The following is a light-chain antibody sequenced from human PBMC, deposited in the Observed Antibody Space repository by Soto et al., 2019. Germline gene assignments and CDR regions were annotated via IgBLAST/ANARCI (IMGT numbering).Light chain of an antibody. J-gene: IGLJ2*01. V-gene: IGLV1-40*01. Sequence: QSVLTQPPSVSGAPGQRVTISCTGSSSNIGAGYDGHWYQQLPGTAPKLLIYGNSNRPSGVPDRFSGSKSGTSASLAITGLQDEDEPDYYCQSYDSSLSVVVFGGGTKLTVL. CDR1: SSNIGAGYD. CDR3: QSYDSSLSVVV. CDR2: GNS.